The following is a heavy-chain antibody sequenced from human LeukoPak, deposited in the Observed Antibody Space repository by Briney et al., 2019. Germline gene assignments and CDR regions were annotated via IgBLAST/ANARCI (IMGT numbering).Heavy chain of an antibody. D-gene: IGHD5-18*01. CDR1: GGSISSYY. J-gene: IGHJ5*02. CDR2: IYYSGST. CDR3: ARDNRYSYGYSQFDP. Sequence: SETLSLTCTVSGGSISSYYWSWIRQPPGKGLGWIGYIYYSGSTNYNPSLKSRVTISVDTSKNQFSLKLSSVTAADTAVYYCARDNRYSYGYSQFDPWGQGTLVTVSS. V-gene: IGHV4-59*01.